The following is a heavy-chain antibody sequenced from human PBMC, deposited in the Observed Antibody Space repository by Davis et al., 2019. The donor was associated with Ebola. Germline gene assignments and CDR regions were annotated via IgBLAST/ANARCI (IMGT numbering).Heavy chain of an antibody. CDR3: AKDRPYTVTTWDAFDI. D-gene: IGHD4-17*01. CDR1: GFTFSSYA. CDR2: ISGSGGST. J-gene: IGHJ3*02. V-gene: IGHV3-23*01. Sequence: PGGSLRLSCAASGFTFSSYAMSWVRQAPGKGLEWVSAISGSGGSTYYADSVKGRFTISRDNSKNTLYLQMNSLRAEDTAVYYCAKDRPYTVTTWDAFDIWGQGTMVTVSS.